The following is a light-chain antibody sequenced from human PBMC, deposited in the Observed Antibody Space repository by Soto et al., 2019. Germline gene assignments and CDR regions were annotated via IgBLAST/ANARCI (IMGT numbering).Light chain of an antibody. CDR3: SSYAGSNIYV. J-gene: IGLJ1*01. CDR2: EVS. Sequence: QSVLTQPPPASGSPGQSVTISCTGTSSDVGGYNYVSWYQQHPGKAPKLIIYEVSKRPSGVPDRFSGSKSGNTPSLTVSGLQAEDEADYYCSSYAGSNIYVFGTGTKLTVL. V-gene: IGLV2-8*01. CDR1: SSDVGGYNY.